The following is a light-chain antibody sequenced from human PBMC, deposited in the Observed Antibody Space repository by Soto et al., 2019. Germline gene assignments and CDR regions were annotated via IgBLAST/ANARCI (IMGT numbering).Light chain of an antibody. Sequence: DIHLTQSPPTLSASVGDRVTITCRASQSIRYYLAWYQQMPGKAPKLLIYGASSLQSGVPSRFSGSGSGTEFTLTISSLQPDDFATYFCQHHNSYSQTFGQGTK. J-gene: IGKJ1*01. CDR1: QSIRYY. CDR3: QHHNSYSQT. V-gene: IGKV1-5*01. CDR2: GAS.